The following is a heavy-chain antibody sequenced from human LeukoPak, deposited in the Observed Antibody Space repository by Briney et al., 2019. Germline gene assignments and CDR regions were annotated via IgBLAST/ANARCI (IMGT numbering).Heavy chain of an antibody. V-gene: IGHV4-59*02. CDR1: GGSVSSYY. D-gene: IGHD3-22*01. CDR2: IYYSGST. CDR3: ARIGGDYYDSSGYYYFDY. Sequence: SETLSLTCTVSGGSVSSYYWSWIRQPPGKGLEWIGYIYYSGSTNYNPSLKSRVTISVDTSKNQFSLKLSSVTAADTAVYYCARIGGDYYDSSGYYYFDYWGQGTLVTVSS. J-gene: IGHJ4*02.